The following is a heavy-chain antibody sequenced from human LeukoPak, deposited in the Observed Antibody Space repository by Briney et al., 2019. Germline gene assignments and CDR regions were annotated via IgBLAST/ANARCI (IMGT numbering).Heavy chain of an antibody. CDR3: AREEMATTNAFDI. CDR1: GFTVSSNY. V-gene: IGHV3-66*02. J-gene: IGHJ3*02. CDR2: IYSGGST. D-gene: IGHD5-24*01. Sequence: GGSLRLSCAASGFTVSSNYMSWVRQAPGKGLECVSVIYSGGSTYYADSVKGRFTISRDNSKNTLYLQMNSLRAEDTAVYYCAREEMATTNAFDIWGQGTMVTVSS.